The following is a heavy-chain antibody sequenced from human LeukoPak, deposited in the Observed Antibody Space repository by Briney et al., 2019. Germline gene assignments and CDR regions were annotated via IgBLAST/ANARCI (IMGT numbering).Heavy chain of an antibody. CDR1: GFTVSSNH. CDR2: IYAGGST. CDR3: VRDLT. Sequence: GGSLRLSCAASGFTVSSNHMTWVRQAPGEGPEWVSVIYAGGSTYSADSVKGRFTISRDTSKNAVFLQLNSLRAEDTAMYYSVRDLTWGQGTLVTVSS. J-gene: IGHJ5*02. V-gene: IGHV3-53*01.